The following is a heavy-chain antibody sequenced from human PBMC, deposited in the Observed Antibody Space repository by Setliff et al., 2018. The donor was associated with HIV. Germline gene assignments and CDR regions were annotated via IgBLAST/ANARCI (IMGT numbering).Heavy chain of an antibody. Sequence: SETLSLTCTVSGDSVNDRSYFWGWIRQPPGKGLEWIGTFYYNGDSRYNPSLKSRVTISVDTSKNQFSLNLNSVTVADTAVYYCATVVPAAHFDYWGQGTLVTVSS. CDR2: FYYNGDS. CDR3: ATVVPAAHFDY. J-gene: IGHJ4*02. V-gene: IGHV4-39*07. CDR1: GDSVNDRSYF. D-gene: IGHD2-2*01.